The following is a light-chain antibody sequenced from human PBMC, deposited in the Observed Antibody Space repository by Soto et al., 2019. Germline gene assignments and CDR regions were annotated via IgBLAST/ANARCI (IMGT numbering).Light chain of an antibody. V-gene: IGLV2-14*01. J-gene: IGLJ2*01. CDR1: ASDVGGYNY. Sequence: QSVLTQPASVSGSPGQSITISCTGTASDVGGYNYVSWYQHHPGKAPKLMIYEVTNRPPGVSNRFSGSKSGNTASLTISGLQAEDEADYYCSSYTSSSTRVFGGGTKLTVL. CDR3: SSYTSSSTRV. CDR2: EVT.